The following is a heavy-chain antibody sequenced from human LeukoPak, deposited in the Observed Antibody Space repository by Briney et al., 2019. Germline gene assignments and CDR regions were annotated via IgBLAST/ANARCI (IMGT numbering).Heavy chain of an antibody. D-gene: IGHD5-24*01. J-gene: IGHJ4*02. CDR3: ARDRRTRGLHFDY. V-gene: IGHV3-7*01. Sequence: GGSLRLSCAASGFIFSTYRMTWARQAPGKGLEWVANINQDGSEEYYVDSVKGRFTISRDNAKNSLYLQMNSLRAEDTAVYYCARDRRTRGLHFDYWGQGTLVTVSS. CDR1: GFIFSTYR. CDR2: INQDGSEE.